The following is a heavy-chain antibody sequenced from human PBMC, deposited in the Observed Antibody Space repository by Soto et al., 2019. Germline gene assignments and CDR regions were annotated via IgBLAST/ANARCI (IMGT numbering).Heavy chain of an antibody. CDR2: IFSNDEK. CDR3: ARGYGDYVDPYYYYGMDV. CDR1: GFSLSNARMG. Sequence: QVTLKESGPVLVKPTETLTLTCTVSGFSLSNARMGVSWIRQPPGKALEWLAHIFSNDEKSYSTSLKSRLTISKDTSKSQVVLTMTNMDPVDTATYYCARGYGDYVDPYYYYGMDVWGQGTTVTVSS. V-gene: IGHV2-26*01. J-gene: IGHJ6*02. D-gene: IGHD4-17*01.